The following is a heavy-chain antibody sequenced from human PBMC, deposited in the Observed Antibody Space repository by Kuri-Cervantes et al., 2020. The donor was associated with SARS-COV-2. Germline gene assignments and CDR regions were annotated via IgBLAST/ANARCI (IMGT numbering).Heavy chain of an antibody. CDR2: FYHSGST. J-gene: IGHJ6*02. Sequence: SETLSLTCAVSGYSSSSGSYWGWIRQPPGKWLEWIGCFYHSGSTYYNPSLKSHITRSLHMSKNQCILKLISVTAAAPAEYYCARDSSVDLQNLYGMDVWGQGTTVTVSS. D-gene: IGHD1-14*01. V-gene: IGHV4-38-2*02. CDR1: GYSSSSGSY. CDR3: ARDSSVDLQNLYGMDV.